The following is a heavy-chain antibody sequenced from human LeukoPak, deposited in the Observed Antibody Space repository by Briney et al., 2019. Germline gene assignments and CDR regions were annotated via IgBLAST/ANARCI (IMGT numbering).Heavy chain of an antibody. D-gene: IGHD2-8*01. J-gene: IGHJ6*02. CDR1: GDSITSDIYY. CDR3: ARHGYCTTARCPPGPTFGFAI. CDR2: IYYTGTT. Sequence: SETLSLTRTVSGDSITSDIYYWDWIRQSPGRRREWFGKIYYTGTTPTTRSLSGRVTMSVDPFKNHFSLKLKSVTAADTAVYYCARHGYCTTARCPPGPTFGFAIGGRGTTVTVPS. V-gene: IGHV4-39*01.